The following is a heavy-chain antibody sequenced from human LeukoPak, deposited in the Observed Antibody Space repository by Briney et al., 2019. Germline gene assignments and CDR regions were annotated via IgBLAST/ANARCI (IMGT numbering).Heavy chain of an antibody. J-gene: IGHJ3*02. CDR3: ARKLLWFGERNGFDI. CDR2: VHHRRGV. CDR1: GGSTSSSNW. V-gene: IGHV4-4*02. D-gene: IGHD3-10*01. Sequence: SGTLSLTCGVSGGSTSSSNWWTWVRQSAGKGLEWIGEVHHRRGVNYNPSLKSRVTISLDNSKNEFSLELTSVTAADTAVYYCARKLLWFGERNGFDIWGHGTKVTVSS.